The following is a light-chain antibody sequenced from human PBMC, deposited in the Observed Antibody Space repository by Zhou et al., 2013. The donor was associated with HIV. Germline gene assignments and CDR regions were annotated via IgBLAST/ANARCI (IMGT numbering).Light chain of an antibody. Sequence: DIQMTQSPSSLSASVGDRVTITCRASQGIGNDLAWYQQKPGKAPKRLIYAASTLQSGVPSRFSGSGSGTEFTLTISSLQPEDFANYYCLQHNTHPLTFGEGPRWRSN. J-gene: IGKJ4*01. CDR2: AAS. CDR1: QGIGND. CDR3: LQHNTHPLT. V-gene: IGKV1-17*01.